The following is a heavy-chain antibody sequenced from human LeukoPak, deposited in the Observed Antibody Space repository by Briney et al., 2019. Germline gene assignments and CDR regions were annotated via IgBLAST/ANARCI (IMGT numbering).Heavy chain of an antibody. CDR2: IYYSGST. J-gene: IGHJ4*02. Sequence: SETLSPTCTVSGGSISGYYWSWIRQSPGKGLEWIGYIYYSGSTNYNPSLKSRVAISGDTSTNQFSLKLSSVTAADTAVYYCARHFYSSSSGLFYFDYWGQGTLVTVSS. D-gene: IGHD6-19*01. CDR1: GGSISGYY. CDR3: ARHFYSSSSGLFYFDY. V-gene: IGHV4-59*08.